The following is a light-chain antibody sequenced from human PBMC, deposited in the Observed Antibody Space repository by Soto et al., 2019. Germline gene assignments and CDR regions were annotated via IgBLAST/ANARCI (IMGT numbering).Light chain of an antibody. CDR1: SSDVGGYNY. V-gene: IGLV2-8*01. Sequence: QSALTQPPSASGSPGQSVTISCTGTSSDVGGYNYVSWYQQHPGKAPKLMIYEVSKRPSGVPDRFSGSKSGNTASLTVSGLRAEDEADYYCSSYAGSNIVVFGGGTKVT. J-gene: IGLJ2*01. CDR2: EVS. CDR3: SSYAGSNIVV.